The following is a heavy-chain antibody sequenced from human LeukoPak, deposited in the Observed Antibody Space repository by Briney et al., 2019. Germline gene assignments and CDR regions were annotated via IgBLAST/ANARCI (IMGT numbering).Heavy chain of an antibody. CDR1: GFTFSTYW. Sequence: GGSLRLSCAASGFTFSTYWMHWVRQAPGKGLEWVSLIYSRGDTKYADSVKGRFTISRDNSKNTLYLQMNSLRAEDTAVYYCAKDSTRIVGAYYFDYWGQGTLVTVSS. CDR3: AKDSTRIVGAYYFDY. V-gene: IGHV3-66*01. CDR2: IYSRGDT. D-gene: IGHD1-26*01. J-gene: IGHJ4*02.